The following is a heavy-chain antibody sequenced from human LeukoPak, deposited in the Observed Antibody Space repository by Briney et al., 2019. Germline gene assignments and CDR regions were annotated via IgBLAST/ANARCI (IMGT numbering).Heavy chain of an antibody. V-gene: IGHV1-8*01. D-gene: IGHD3-16*02. Sequence: ASVKVSCKASGYTFTSYDINWVRQATGQGLEWMGWMNPNSGNTGCAQKFQGRVTMTRNTSISTAYMELSSLRSEDTAVYYCARGNKQGPTYIWGSYRYLFDYWGQGTLVTVSS. CDR1: GYTFTSYD. J-gene: IGHJ4*02. CDR3: ARGNKQGPTYIWGSYRYLFDY. CDR2: MNPNSGNT.